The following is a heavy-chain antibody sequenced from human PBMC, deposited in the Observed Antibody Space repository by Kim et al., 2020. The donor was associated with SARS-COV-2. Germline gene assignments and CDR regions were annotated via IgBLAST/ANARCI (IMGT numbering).Heavy chain of an antibody. CDR3: ARSSGGSWLDAFDI. D-gene: IGHD2-15*01. J-gene: IGHJ3*02. Sequence: AQKLQGRVTMTTDTSTSTAYMELRSLRSDDTAVYYCARSSGGSWLDAFDIWGQGTMVTVSS. V-gene: IGHV1-18*01.